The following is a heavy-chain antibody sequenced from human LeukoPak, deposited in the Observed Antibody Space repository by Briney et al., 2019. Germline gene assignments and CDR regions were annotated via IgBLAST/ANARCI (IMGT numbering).Heavy chain of an antibody. J-gene: IGHJ4*02. CDR2: ISSSSSYI. V-gene: IGHV3-21*01. CDR3: AREGAVATILDY. CDR1: GFTFSSYA. Sequence: PGRSLRLSCAASGFTFSSYAMHWVRQAPGKGLEWVSSISSSSSYIYYADSVKGRFTISRDNAKNSLYLQMNSLRAEDTAVYYCAREGAVATILDYWGQGTLVTVSS. D-gene: IGHD5-24*01.